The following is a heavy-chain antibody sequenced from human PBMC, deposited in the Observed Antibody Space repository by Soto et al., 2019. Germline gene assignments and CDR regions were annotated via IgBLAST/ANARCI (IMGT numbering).Heavy chain of an antibody. Sequence: EVQLVESGGGLVQPGGSLRLPCAASGFTFSSYSMNWVRQAPGKGLEWVSYISSSSSTIYYADSVKGRFTISRDNAKNSLYLQMNSLRDEDTAVYYCARLIETGTDYYYYGMDVWGQGTTVTVSS. CDR1: GFTFSSYS. CDR3: ARLIETGTDYYYYGMDV. J-gene: IGHJ6*02. D-gene: IGHD1-1*01. CDR2: ISSSSSTI. V-gene: IGHV3-48*02.